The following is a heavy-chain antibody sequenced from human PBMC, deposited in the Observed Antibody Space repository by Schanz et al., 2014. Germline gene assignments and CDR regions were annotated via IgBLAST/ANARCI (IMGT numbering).Heavy chain of an antibody. CDR3: ARGGSGSHFRLDY. J-gene: IGHJ4*02. CDR1: GFGFSSYS. Sequence: EVQLVESGGGLIQPGGSLRLSCAASGFGFSSYSMNWVRQAPGKGLEWVSYISGSSRTIYYADSMKGRFTVSRDNAENALYLQMNSLSAEDTGLYFCARGGSGSHFRLDYWGQGTLGTVSS. V-gene: IGHV3-48*01. D-gene: IGHD1-26*01. CDR2: ISGSSRTI.